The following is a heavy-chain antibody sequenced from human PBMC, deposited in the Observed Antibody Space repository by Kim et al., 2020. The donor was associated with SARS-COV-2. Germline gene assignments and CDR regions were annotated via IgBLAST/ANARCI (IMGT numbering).Heavy chain of an antibody. D-gene: IGHD1-26*01. Sequence: NPSLKSRVTISVDTSTNQFSLKVTSVTAADTAVYYCATKVRSSGYYGMDVWGQGTTVTVSS. CDR3: ATKVRSSGYYGMDV. J-gene: IGHJ6*02. V-gene: IGHV4-59*01.